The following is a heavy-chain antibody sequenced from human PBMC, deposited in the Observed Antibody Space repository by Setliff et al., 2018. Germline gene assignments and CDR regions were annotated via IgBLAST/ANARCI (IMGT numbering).Heavy chain of an antibody. CDR3: ARAYYYDSSGYYFGY. D-gene: IGHD3-22*01. V-gene: IGHV1-2*04. CDR2: INPNSGGT. Sequence: GASVKVSCKASGYTFTGYYMHWVRQAPGQGLEWMEWINPNSGGTNYAQKFQGWVTMTRDTSISTAYMELSRLRSDDTAVYYCARAYYYDSSGYYFGYWGQGTLVTVSS. J-gene: IGHJ4*02. CDR1: GYTFTGYY.